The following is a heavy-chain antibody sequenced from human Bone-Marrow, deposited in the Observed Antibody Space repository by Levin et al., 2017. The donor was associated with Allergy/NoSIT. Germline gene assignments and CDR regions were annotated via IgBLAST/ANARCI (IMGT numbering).Heavy chain of an antibody. CDR2: IKDDGTER. Sequence: PGGSLRLSCAASGFTFSSHWMAWVRQAPGKGLEWVANIKDDGTERNYVGSVKGRFTISRDNTKNSLYLQMNSLRAEDTAVYFCMRDYQVWGQGTLVSVSS. CDR3: MRDYQV. V-gene: IGHV3-7*03. J-gene: IGHJ4*02. CDR1: GFTFSSHW. D-gene: IGHD2-2*01.